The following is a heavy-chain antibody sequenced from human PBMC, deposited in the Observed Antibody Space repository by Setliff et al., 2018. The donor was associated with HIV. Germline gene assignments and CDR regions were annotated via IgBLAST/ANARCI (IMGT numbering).Heavy chain of an antibody. CDR2: FHCSAST. J-gene: IGHJ3*02. V-gene: IGHV4-39*01. Sequence: SETLSLTCTVSGASISGSSYFWGWLRQPPGKGLEWIASFHCSASTSYNPSLRSRVTISVDKSNNQFSLKLTSVTAADTAVYYCARLLTKSYNFWGDAFAIWGQGTMVTVSS. CDR3: ARLLTKSYNFWGDAFAI. D-gene: IGHD3-3*01. CDR1: GASISGSSYF.